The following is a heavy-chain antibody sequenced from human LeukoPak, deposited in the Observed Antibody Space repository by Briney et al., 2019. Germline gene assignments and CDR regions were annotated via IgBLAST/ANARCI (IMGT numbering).Heavy chain of an antibody. D-gene: IGHD6-13*01. CDR3: ARVHSSPVGDYYYYYMDV. CDR2: INWNGGST. J-gene: IGHJ6*03. CDR1: GFTFDDYG. Sequence: GGSPRLSCAASGFTFDDYGMSWVRQAPGKGLEWVSGINWNGGSTGYADSVKGRFTISRDNAKNSLYLQMNSLRAEDTALYYCARVHSSPVGDYYYYYMDVWGKGTTVTVSS. V-gene: IGHV3-20*04.